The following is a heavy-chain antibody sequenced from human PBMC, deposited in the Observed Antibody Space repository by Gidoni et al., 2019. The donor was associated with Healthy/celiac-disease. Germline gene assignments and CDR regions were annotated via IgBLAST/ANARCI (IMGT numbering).Heavy chain of an antibody. CDR1: GGTFSSYA. J-gene: IGHJ6*02. Sequence: QVQLVQSGAEVKKPGSSVKVSCKASGGTFSSYAISWVRQAPGQGLEWMGRIIPILGIANYAQKFQGRVTITADKSTSTAYMELSSLRSEDTAVYYCAQEPGQYYDFWSGYYAMNGPYGMDVWGQGTTVTVSS. CDR3: AQEPGQYYDFWSGYYAMNGPYGMDV. D-gene: IGHD3-3*01. CDR2: IIPILGIA. V-gene: IGHV1-69*09.